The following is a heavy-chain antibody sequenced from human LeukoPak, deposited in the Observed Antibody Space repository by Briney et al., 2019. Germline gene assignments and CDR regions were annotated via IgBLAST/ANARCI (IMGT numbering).Heavy chain of an antibody. CDR3: ARDGPPSSSGPVDVVY. J-gene: IGHJ4*02. D-gene: IGHD6-6*01. CDR2: INPSGGST. CDR1: GYTFTSYY. Sequence: ASVKVSCKASGYTFTSYYMHWVRQAPGQGLEWMGIINPSGGSTSYAQKFQGRVTMTRDTSTSTVYMELSSLRSEDTAVYYCARDGPPSSSGPVDVVYWGQGTLVTVSS. V-gene: IGHV1-46*01.